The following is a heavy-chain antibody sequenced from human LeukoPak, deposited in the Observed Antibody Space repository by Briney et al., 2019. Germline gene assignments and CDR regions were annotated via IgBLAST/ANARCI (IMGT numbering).Heavy chain of an antibody. D-gene: IGHD1-1*01. Sequence: GESLKISCKGSGDTFNNDWIAWVRQMPGKGLEWMGIVYPDASKTKYNPSFQGQVTISADKSTTAYLQWSSLRASDTAIYYCARQMGGTTSVNWFDPWGQGTLVTVSS. CDR2: VYPDASKT. CDR1: GDTFNNDW. V-gene: IGHV5-51*01. CDR3: ARQMGGTTSVNWFDP. J-gene: IGHJ5*02.